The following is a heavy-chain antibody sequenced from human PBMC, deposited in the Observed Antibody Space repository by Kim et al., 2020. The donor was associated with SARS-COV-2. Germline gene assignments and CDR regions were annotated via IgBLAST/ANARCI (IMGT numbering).Heavy chain of an antibody. CDR2: ISGSGGST. J-gene: IGHJ4*02. CDR1: GFTFSSYA. V-gene: IGHV3-23*01. Sequence: GGSLRLSCEASGFTFSSYAMSWVRQAPGKGLEWVSAISGSGGSTYYADSVKGRFTISRDNSKNTLYLQMNSLRAEDTAVYYCAKHIWLGVEYQQGVFDYWGQGTLVTVSS. D-gene: IGHD2-2*01. CDR3: AKHIWLGVEYQQGVFDY.